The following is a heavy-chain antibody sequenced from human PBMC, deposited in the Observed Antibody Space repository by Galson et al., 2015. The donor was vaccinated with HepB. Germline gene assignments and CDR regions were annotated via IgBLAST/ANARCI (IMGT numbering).Heavy chain of an antibody. J-gene: IGHJ3*02. CDR1: GFTFNHAW. D-gene: IGHD3-16*01. CDR3: ATDFPLTGGGALNI. V-gene: IGHV3-15*01. CDR2: IKSNIDGGTT. Sequence: SLRLSCAASGFTFNHAWMVWVRQAPGQGLERVGLIKSNIDGGTTDYAAPVKGRLSISRDDSKNTLYLQMNSLATEDTAVYYCATDFPLTGGGALNIWGQGTMVTVSS.